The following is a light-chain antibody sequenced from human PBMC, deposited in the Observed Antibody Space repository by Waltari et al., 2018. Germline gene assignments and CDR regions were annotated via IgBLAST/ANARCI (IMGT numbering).Light chain of an antibody. CDR2: DVT. V-gene: IGLV2-14*03. Sequence: QSALTQPASVSGSPGQSITFSCTGTSSDLGTYAYVSWYQQHPGKAPKLMIYDVTKRPSGVSDRFSGSKSGNTASLTISGLQAEDEADYYCSSYTTSSTVVFGGGTKVTVL. J-gene: IGLJ2*01. CDR1: SSDLGTYAY. CDR3: SSYTTSSTVV.